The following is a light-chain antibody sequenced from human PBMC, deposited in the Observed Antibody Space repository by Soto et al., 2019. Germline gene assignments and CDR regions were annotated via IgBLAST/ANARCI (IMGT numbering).Light chain of an antibody. CDR1: SSDIGGYNY. CDR3: CSYSTSNTHNYV. J-gene: IGLJ1*01. CDR2: EVN. Sequence: QSALTQPASVSGSPGQSITVSCTGTSSDIGGYNYVSWYQHHPGKAPQLIIYEVNLRPSGVSDRFSASKSGDTASLTISGLQAGDEADYYCCSYSTSNTHNYVFGTGT. V-gene: IGLV2-14*01.